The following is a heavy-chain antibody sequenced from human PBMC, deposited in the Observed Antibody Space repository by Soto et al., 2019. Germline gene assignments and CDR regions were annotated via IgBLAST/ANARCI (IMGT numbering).Heavy chain of an antibody. Sequence: QVQLVESGGGVVQPGRSLRLSCAASGFTFSSYAMHWVRQAPGKGLEWVAVISYDGSNKYYADSVKGRFTISRDNSKNTAELQIDNPGAWDTAGFYCAEAPRDYFDYWGQGTLVTVSS. CDR2: ISYDGSNK. J-gene: IGHJ4*02. CDR1: GFTFSSYA. CDR3: AEAPRDYFDY. V-gene: IGHV3-30-3*01.